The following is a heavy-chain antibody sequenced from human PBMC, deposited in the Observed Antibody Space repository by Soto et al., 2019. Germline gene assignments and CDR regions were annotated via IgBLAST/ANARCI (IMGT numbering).Heavy chain of an antibody. CDR2: IYYSGST. V-gene: IGHV4-61*01. D-gene: IGHD5-18*01. Sequence: SETLSLTCTVSGGSVSSGSYYWSWIRQPRGKGLEWIGYIYYSGSTNYNPSLKSRVTISVDTSKNQFSLKLSSVTAADTAVYYCARDYGYSYGAYYYYYGMDVWGQGTTVTVSS. J-gene: IGHJ6*02. CDR1: GGSVSSGSYY. CDR3: ARDYGYSYGAYYYYYGMDV.